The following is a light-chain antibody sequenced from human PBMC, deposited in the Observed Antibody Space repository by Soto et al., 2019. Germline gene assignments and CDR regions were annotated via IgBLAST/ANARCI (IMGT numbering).Light chain of an antibody. CDR2: AAS. CDR1: QGISNY. Sequence: DIQMTQSPSSLSASVGDRVNITCRASQGISNYLAWYQQKPGKVPKLLIYAASTLQSGVPSRFSGSGSGTDFTLTISSLQPEDVATYYCQKYNSAPRTFVPGTKVDIK. J-gene: IGKJ3*01. CDR3: QKYNSAPRT. V-gene: IGKV1-27*01.